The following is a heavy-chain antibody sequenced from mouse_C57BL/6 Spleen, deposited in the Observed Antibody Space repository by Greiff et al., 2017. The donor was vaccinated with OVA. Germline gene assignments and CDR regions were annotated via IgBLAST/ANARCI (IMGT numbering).Heavy chain of an antibody. CDR1: GFTFSDYG. CDR2: ISSGSSTI. V-gene: IGHV5-17*01. Sequence: EVKLVESGGGLVKPGGSLKLSCAASGFTFSDYGTHWVRQAPEKGLEWVAYISSGSSTIYYADTVKGRFTISRDNAKNTLFLQMTSLRSEDTAMYYCARSITTVVATRYFDVWGTGTTVTVSS. J-gene: IGHJ1*03. CDR3: ARSITTVVATRYFDV. D-gene: IGHD1-1*01.